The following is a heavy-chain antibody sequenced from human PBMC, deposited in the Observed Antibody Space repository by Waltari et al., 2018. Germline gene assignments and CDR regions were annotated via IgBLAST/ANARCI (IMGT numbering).Heavy chain of an antibody. Sequence: EAQLVESGGGLIQPGRSLRLACAASGFTFDNYAMHWVREVPGKGLEWVASISWNSQSIGDADSVKGRFTISRDNAQNSLYLRMNSLRAEDTAVYYCASHRVAERTYGDFHRWGQGTLVTVSS. D-gene: IGHD5-12*01. CDR1: GFTFDNYA. J-gene: IGHJ1*01. V-gene: IGHV3-9*01. CDR2: ISWNSQSI. CDR3: ASHRVAERTYGDFHR.